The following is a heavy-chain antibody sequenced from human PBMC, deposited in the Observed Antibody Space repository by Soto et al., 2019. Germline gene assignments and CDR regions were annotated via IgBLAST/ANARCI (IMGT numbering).Heavy chain of an antibody. V-gene: IGHV4-4*02. CDR2: IFHTAST. CDR1: GGSISSGDYY. D-gene: IGHD3-16*02. CDR3: ASNRWADAFDI. J-gene: IGHJ3*02. Sequence: SETLSLTCTVSGGSISSGDYYWSWVRQPPGKGLEWIGEIFHTASTNYNPSLKSRVTISIDKSKNHFSLNLNSLTAADTALYFCASNRWADAFDIWGQGTMVTVS.